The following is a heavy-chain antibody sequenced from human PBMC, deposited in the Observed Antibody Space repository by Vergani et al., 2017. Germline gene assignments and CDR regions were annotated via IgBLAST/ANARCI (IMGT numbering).Heavy chain of an antibody. D-gene: IGHD3-10*01. CDR3: AVRPRVNLVRGVIVTKRTFDY. Sequence: QVQLQQWGAGVVKPSGTLSLTCAVFGESFSSFYWSWIRQPPGKGLEWIGEINNDGHTNYNPSLESRVTVSRDTAKNQFSLNLMSVTAADTAMYYCAVRPRVNLVRGVIVTKRTFDYWIQGSLVTVSS. CDR1: GESFSSFY. J-gene: IGHJ4*02. V-gene: IGHV4-34*02. CDR2: INNDGHT.